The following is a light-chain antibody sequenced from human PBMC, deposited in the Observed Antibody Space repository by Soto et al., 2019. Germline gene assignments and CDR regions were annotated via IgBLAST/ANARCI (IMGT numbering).Light chain of an antibody. CDR3: SSYTSSSVV. CDR2: DVS. CDR1: SSDVGGYNY. J-gene: IGLJ2*01. Sequence: QSVLTQPASVSGSPVQSITISCTGTSSDVGGYNYVSWYQQHPGKAPKLVIYDVSNRPSGVSKRFSGSKSGNTASLTISGLQAEDEADYYCSSYTSSSVVFGGGTKLTVL. V-gene: IGLV2-14*01.